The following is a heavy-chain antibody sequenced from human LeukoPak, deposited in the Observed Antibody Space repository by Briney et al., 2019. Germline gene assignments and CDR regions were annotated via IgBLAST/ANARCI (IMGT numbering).Heavy chain of an antibody. V-gene: IGHV4-38-2*02. Sequence: SETLSLTCTVSGHSISSGYYWGWIRQPPGKGLEWIGTIYHTGTTFYNPSLKSRVTISVDTSKNQFSLKLSSVTAADTAVYYCARDHYYGSGSYYVDGNWFDPWGQGTLVTVSS. CDR3: ARDHYYGSGSYYVDGNWFDP. CDR2: IYHTGTT. J-gene: IGHJ5*02. D-gene: IGHD3-10*01. CDR1: GHSISSGYY.